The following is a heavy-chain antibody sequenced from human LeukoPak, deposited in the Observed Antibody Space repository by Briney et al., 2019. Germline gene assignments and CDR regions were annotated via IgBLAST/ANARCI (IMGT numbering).Heavy chain of an antibody. CDR2: IKSKTDGGTT. CDR3: TREEVTANGYFDY. J-gene: IGHJ4*02. CDR1: RRWLRDAL. V-gene: IGHV3-15*01. Sequence: GGSLRLSYAACRRWLRDALLLEVGQAPGKGLEWVGRIKSKTDGGTTDYAAPVKGRFTISRDDSENTLYLQMKSLKTEDTAVYSGTREEVTANGYFDYWGQVTLVTVSS. D-gene: IGHD2-21*02.